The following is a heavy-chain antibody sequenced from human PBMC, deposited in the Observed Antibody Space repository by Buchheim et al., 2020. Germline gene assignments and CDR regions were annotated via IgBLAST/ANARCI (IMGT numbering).Heavy chain of an antibody. Sequence: QVQLVESGGGLVKPGGSLRLSCAASGFTFSDYYMTWIRQAPGKGLEWISYIRSTGSVHYADSVKGRFTISRDNAKNSLYLQMNTLRGEDTAVYYCARYAYGVRRWFDSWRQGTL. J-gene: IGHJ5*01. D-gene: IGHD4/OR15-4a*01. CDR2: IRSTGSV. CDR1: GFTFSDYY. V-gene: IGHV3-11*01. CDR3: ARYAYGVRRWFDS.